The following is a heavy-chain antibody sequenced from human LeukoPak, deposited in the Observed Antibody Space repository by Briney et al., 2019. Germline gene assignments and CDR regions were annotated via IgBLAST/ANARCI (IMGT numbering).Heavy chain of an antibody. CDR1: GFIFSNYA. Sequence: PGGSLRLSCAASGFIFSNYAMSWVRQAPGKGLEWVSGISGSGGSTVYVDSVKGRFTISRDNSKNIMYLQMNSLRAEDTAVYYCAKDRSHGWYLVGAIDVWGTGTAVTISS. CDR2: ISGSGGST. J-gene: IGHJ6*04. V-gene: IGHV3-23*01. CDR3: AKDRSHGWYLVGAIDV. D-gene: IGHD4-23*01.